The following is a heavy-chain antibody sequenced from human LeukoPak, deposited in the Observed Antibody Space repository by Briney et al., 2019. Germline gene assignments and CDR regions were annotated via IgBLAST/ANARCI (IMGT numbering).Heavy chain of an antibody. J-gene: IGHJ5*02. Sequence: PGGSLRLSCAASGFTLSGYGMHWVRQAPGKGLEWVSSINPSSNYIYYTDSVKGRFTVSRDNAKNSLYLQMNSLRAEDTAVYYCARGNWFDPWGQGTLVTVSS. CDR3: ARGNWFDP. CDR1: GFTLSGYG. CDR2: INPSSNYI. V-gene: IGHV3-21*01.